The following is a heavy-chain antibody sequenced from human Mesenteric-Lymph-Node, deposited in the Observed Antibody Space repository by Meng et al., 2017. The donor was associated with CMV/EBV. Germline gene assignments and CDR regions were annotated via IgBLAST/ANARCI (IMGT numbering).Heavy chain of an antibody. CDR1: ISSGGYS. V-gene: IGHV4-30-2*04. D-gene: IGHD3-10*01. CDR3: ARSSYYYGSGSYFYWYFDL. Sequence: ISSGGYSWSWIRQRPGKGLEWIGYIYHGVSTYYNPSLKSRVTISVDTSKNQFSLRLSSVTAADTAVYYCARSSYYYGSGSYFYWYFDLWGRGTLVTVSS. J-gene: IGHJ2*01. CDR2: IYHGVST.